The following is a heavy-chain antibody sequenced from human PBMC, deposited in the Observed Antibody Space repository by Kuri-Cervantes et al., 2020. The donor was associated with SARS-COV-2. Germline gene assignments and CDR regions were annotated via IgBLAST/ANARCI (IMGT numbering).Heavy chain of an antibody. V-gene: IGHV4-4*07. J-gene: IGHJ2*01. D-gene: IGHD6-13*01. CDR2: IYTSGST. Sequence: SETLSPTCTVAGGSISSYYWSWIRQPAGKGLEWIGRIYTSGSTNYNPYLKSRVTMSVDTSKNQFSLKLSSVTAADTAVYYCARDPGIAAAGFQFNWYFDLWGRGTLVTVSS. CDR3: ARDPGIAAAGFQFNWYFDL. CDR1: GGSISSYY.